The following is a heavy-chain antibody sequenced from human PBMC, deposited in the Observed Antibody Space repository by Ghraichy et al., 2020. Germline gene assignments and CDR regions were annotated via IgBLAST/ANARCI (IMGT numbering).Heavy chain of an antibody. V-gene: IGHV1-18*01. J-gene: IGHJ4*02. CDR2: ISVYNGKT. CDR3: AREVEGSGSYYPSVY. CDR1: AYTFNSYG. Sequence: ASVKVSCKASAYTFNSYGISWVRQAPGQGLEWMGWISVYNGKTNYAQKLQGRVTMTADTSTSTAYMELRSLRSDDTAVYYCAREVEGSGSYYPSVYWGQGALVTVSS. D-gene: IGHD3-10*01.